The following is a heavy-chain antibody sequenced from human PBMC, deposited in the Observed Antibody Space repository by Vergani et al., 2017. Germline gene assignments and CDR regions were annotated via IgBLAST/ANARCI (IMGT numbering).Heavy chain of an antibody. CDR1: GYSFTSYW. Sequence: EVQLVQSGAEVKKPGESLKISCKGSGYSFTSYWIGWVRQMPGKGLEWMGRIDPSDSYINYSPSFQGHVTISADKSISTAYLQWSSLKASDTAMYYCARRAYYYDSSGYLTYYFDYWGQGTLVTVSS. D-gene: IGHD3-22*01. V-gene: IGHV5-10-1*01. CDR3: ARRAYYYDSSGYLTYYFDY. J-gene: IGHJ4*02. CDR2: IDPSDSYI.